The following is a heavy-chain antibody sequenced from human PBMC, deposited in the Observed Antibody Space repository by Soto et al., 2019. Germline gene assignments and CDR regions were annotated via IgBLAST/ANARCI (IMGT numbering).Heavy chain of an antibody. CDR2: ITPFNAKT. CDR3: ARGRGSFDY. V-gene: IGHV1-18*04. D-gene: IGHD2-15*01. J-gene: IGHJ4*02. Sequence: GASVKVSCKASGYTFTGYYMHWVRQAPGQGLEWMGWITPFNAKTNYAQSLQGRVTMTTDTSTNTAYMELRSLRSDDTAVYYCARGRGSFDYWGQGALVTVSS. CDR1: GYTFTGYY.